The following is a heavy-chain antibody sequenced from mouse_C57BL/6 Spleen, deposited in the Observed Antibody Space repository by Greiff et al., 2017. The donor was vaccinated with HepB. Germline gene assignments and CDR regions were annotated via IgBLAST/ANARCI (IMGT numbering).Heavy chain of an antibody. J-gene: IGHJ4*01. Sequence: QVQLQQPGAELVRPGSSVKLSCKASGYTFTSYWLDWVKQRPGQGLEWIGNIYPSDSETHYNQKFKDKATLTVDKSSSTAYMQLSSLTSEDSAVYYGARNVLGAMDYWGQGTSVTVSS. CDR2: IYPSDSET. D-gene: IGHD3-3*01. V-gene: IGHV1-61*01. CDR3: ARNVLGAMDY. CDR1: GYTFTSYW.